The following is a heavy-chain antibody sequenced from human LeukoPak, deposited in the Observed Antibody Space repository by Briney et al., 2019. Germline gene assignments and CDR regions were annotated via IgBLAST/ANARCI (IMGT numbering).Heavy chain of an antibody. CDR1: GFTFSSYS. V-gene: IGHV3-21*01. J-gene: IGHJ5*02. CDR2: ITRSSTST. CDR3: ARDNWNDAPGGFDP. D-gene: IGHD1-20*01. Sequence: GGSLRLSCAASGFTFSSYSMYWVRQAPGKGLEWVSSITRSSTSTYYTDSVRGRFTISRDNAKNSLYLQMNSLRAEDTAVYYCARDNWNDAPGGFDPWGQGTLVTVSS.